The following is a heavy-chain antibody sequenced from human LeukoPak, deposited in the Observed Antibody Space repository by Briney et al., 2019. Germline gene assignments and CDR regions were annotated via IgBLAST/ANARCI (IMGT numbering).Heavy chain of an antibody. J-gene: IGHJ4*02. CDR3: ATTKQARRYFDY. Sequence: GGSLRLSCAGSGFTFSSTPLSWVRQAPGKGLEWVSAINPSGGNTYYADSVRGRFTISRDNSKNTLYLQMNTLRAEDTAVYYCATTKQARRYFDYWGQGTLVTVSS. CDR1: GFTFSSTP. V-gene: IGHV3-23*01. CDR2: INPSGGNT. D-gene: IGHD1-1*01.